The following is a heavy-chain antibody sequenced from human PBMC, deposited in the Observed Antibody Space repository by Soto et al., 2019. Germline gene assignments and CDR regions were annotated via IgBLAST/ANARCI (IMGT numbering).Heavy chain of an antibody. CDR2: IYYSGST. V-gene: IGHV4-31*03. D-gene: IGHD2-15*01. J-gene: IGHJ5*02. Sequence: PSETLSLTCTVSGGSISSGGYYWSWIRQHPGKGLEWIGYIYYSGSTYYNPSLKSRVTISVDTSKNQFSLKLSSVTAADTAVYYCARDKLVAIRYCSGGSCYGWNWFDPWGQGTLVTVSS. CDR1: GGSISSGGYY. CDR3: ARDKLVAIRYCSGGSCYGWNWFDP.